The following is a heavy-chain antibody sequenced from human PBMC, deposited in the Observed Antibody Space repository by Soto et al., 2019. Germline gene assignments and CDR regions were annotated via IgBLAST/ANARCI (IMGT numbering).Heavy chain of an antibody. Sequence: GESLKSSCQCSGYTLSNFWIGWVRHLPGKGLEWMGIIYPGDHETRYSPSFHGKVTISADKSINTAYLQWNSLEASDTAFYFCARSPRSSPYFDYWGQGALVTVSS. J-gene: IGHJ4*02. CDR3: ARSPRSSPYFDY. D-gene: IGHD6-13*01. CDR2: IYPGDHET. V-gene: IGHV5-51*01. CDR1: GYTLSNFW.